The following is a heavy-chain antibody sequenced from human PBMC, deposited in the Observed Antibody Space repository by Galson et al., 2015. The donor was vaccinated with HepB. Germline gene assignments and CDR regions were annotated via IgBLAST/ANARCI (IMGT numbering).Heavy chain of an antibody. V-gene: IGHV3-72*01. D-gene: IGHD3-16*01. Sequence: CAVSGFIFSDYFMDWVRQAPGEGLEWVGRIRNRAHSYTTEYAASVRGRFTISTDDSKNSVYLQMNSLKTEDTAVYYCARALLNYYMDVWGKGTTVTVSS. CDR2: IRNRAHSYTT. J-gene: IGHJ6*03. CDR3: ARALLNYYMDV. CDR1: GFIFSDYF.